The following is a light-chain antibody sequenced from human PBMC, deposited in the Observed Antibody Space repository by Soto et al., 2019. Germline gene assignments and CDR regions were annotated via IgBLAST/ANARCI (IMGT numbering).Light chain of an antibody. J-gene: IGKJ3*01. CDR3: QQRSSWPPGFT. CDR1: QSISSY. Sequence: EIVLTQSPATLSLSPGERATLSCRASQSISSYLAWYQQKPGQAPRLLIYDASNRATGIPARFSGSGSGTDFTLTISSLESEDFAVYYCQQRSSWPPGFTFGPGTKVDIK. CDR2: DAS. V-gene: IGKV3-11*01.